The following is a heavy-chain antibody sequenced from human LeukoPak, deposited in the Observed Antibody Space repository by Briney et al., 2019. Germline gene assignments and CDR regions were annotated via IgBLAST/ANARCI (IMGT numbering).Heavy chain of an antibody. CDR2: IDYSGST. CDR1: GGSISSYY. D-gene: IGHD3-16*01. CDR3: ARDRALGSGKYYFDY. Sequence: SETLSLTCTVPGGSISSYYWSWIRLPPGKGLEWIGYIDYSGSTNYNPSLKSRVTISLDTSKNQFSLKLSSVTAADTAVYFCARDRALGSGKYYFDYWGQGTLVTVSS. V-gene: IGHV4-59*01. J-gene: IGHJ4*02.